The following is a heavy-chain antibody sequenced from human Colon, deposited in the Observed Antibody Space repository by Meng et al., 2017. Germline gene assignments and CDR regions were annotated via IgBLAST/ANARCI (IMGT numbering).Heavy chain of an antibody. D-gene: IGHD5-18*01. J-gene: IGHJ4*02. V-gene: IGHV1-69*10. CDR3: ARPASVVYSYGSFDY. CDR2: IIPILGIA. CDR1: GGTFSSYA. Sequence: QVQLVQSGAEVKKPGSSEKVPCKASGGTFSSYAISWVRQAPGQGLEWMGGIIPILGIANYAQKFQGRVTITADKSTSTAYMELSSLRSEDTAVYYCARPASVVYSYGSFDYWGQGTLVTVSS.